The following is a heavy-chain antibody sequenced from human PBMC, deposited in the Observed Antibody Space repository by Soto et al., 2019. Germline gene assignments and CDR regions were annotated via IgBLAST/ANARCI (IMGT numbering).Heavy chain of an antibody. CDR2: ISGSGVST. CDR3: AKSPGMYYYDSSGYYHYDY. CDR1: GFTFSSYA. Sequence: GGSLRLSCAASGFTFSSYAMSWVRQAPGKGLEWVSAISGSGVSTYYADSVKGRFTISSDNSKNTLYLQMNSLRAEDTAVYYCAKSPGMYYYDSSGYYHYDYWGQGTLVTVSS. D-gene: IGHD3-22*01. V-gene: IGHV3-23*01. J-gene: IGHJ4*02.